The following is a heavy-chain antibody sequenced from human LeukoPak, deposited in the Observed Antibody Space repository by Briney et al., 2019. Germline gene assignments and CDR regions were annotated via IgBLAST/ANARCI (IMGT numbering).Heavy chain of an antibody. CDR3: ARVWELPKYNWFDP. Sequence: ASVKVSCKASGGTFSSYAISWVRQAPGQGLEWMGGIIPIFGTANYAQKFQGRVTITTDESTSTAYMELSSLRSEDTAVYYCARVWELPKYNWFDPWGQGTLVTVSS. J-gene: IGHJ5*02. CDR2: IIPIFGTA. D-gene: IGHD1-26*01. CDR1: GGTFSSYA. V-gene: IGHV1-69*05.